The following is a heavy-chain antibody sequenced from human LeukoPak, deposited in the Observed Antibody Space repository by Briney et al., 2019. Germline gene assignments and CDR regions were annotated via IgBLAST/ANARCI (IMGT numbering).Heavy chain of an antibody. Sequence: GESLRLSCAASGFTFSNYVMNWVRQAPGKGLQWVASISIGTGSTYYADFVKGRFTISRDTSRNTLYLQMNSLEIEDTAVYYCAKSGRATDYWGQGTLVTVSS. D-gene: IGHD3-10*01. V-gene: IGHV3-23*01. CDR2: ISIGTGST. J-gene: IGHJ4*02. CDR1: GFTFSNYV. CDR3: AKSGRATDY.